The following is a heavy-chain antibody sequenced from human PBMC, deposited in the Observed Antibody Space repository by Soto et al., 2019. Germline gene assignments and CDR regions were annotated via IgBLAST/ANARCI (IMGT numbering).Heavy chain of an antibody. CDR3: AADAPQWELLGRDYYYYGMDV. CDR1: GFTFTSSA. V-gene: IGHV1-58*01. CDR2: IVVGSGNT. D-gene: IGHD1-26*01. Sequence: SVKVSCKASGFTFTSSAVQWVRQARGQRLEWIGWIVVGSGNTNYAQKFQERVTITRDMSTSTAYMELSSLRSEDTAVYYCAADAPQWELLGRDYYYYGMDVWGQGTTVTVSS. J-gene: IGHJ6*02.